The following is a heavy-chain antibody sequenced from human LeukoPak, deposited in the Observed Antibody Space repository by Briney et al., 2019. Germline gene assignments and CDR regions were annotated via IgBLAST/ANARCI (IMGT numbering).Heavy chain of an antibody. D-gene: IGHD2-21*02. CDR2: INPNSGGT. CDR1: GGTFSSYA. J-gene: IGHJ4*02. CDR3: ARDFGGDSSDY. Sequence: ASVKVSCKASGGTFSSYAISWVRQAPGQGLEWMGWINPNSGGTNYAQKFQGWVTMTRDTSISTAYMELSRLRSDDTAVYYCARDFGGDSSDYWGQGTLVTVSS. V-gene: IGHV1-2*04.